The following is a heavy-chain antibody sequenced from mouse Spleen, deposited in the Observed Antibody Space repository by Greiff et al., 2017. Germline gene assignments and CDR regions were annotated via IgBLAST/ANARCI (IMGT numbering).Heavy chain of an antibody. J-gene: IGHJ4*01. V-gene: IGHV1-61*01. D-gene: IGHD2-1*01. CDR2: IYPSDSET. CDR3: ARDGNYEAMDC. CDR1: GYTFTSYW. Sequence: VQLQQPGAELVRPGSSVKLSCKASGYTFTSYWMDWVKQRPGQGLEWIGNIYPSDSETHYNQKFKDKATLTVDQSSSTAYMQLNSLTSEDSAVYYCARDGNYEAMDCWGQGTSVTVSS.